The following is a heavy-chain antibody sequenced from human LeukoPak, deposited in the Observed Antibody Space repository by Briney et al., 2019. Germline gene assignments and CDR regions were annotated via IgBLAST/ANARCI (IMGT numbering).Heavy chain of an antibody. CDR3: ARESIAAAGTPLDY. CDR2: INHSGST. Sequence: SETLSLTCAVYGGSFSGYYWSWIRQPPGKGLEWIGEINHSGSTNYNPSLKSRVTISVDTSKNQFSLKLSSVTAADTAVYYCARESIAAAGTPLDYWGQGALVTVSS. D-gene: IGHD6-13*01. J-gene: IGHJ4*02. V-gene: IGHV4-34*01. CDR1: GGSFSGYY.